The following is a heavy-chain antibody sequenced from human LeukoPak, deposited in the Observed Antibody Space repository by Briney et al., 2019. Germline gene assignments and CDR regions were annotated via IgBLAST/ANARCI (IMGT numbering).Heavy chain of an antibody. CDR3: ARDSTTVTTDY. J-gene: IGHJ4*02. CDR1: GFTVSSNY. Sequence: GGSLRLSCAASGFTVSSNYMSWVRQAPGKGLEWVSVIYSGGTTYYADSVKGRFTISRDNSKNMLYLQMNSLRAEDTAVYYYARDSTTVTTDYWGQGTLVTVSS. CDR2: IYSGGTT. D-gene: IGHD4-17*01. V-gene: IGHV3-66*02.